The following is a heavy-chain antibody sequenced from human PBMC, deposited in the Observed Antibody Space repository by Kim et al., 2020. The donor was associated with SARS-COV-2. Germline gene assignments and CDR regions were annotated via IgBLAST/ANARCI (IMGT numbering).Heavy chain of an antibody. J-gene: IGHJ4*02. V-gene: IGHV3-21*01. CDR2: ISSSSSYI. Sequence: GGSLRLSCAASGFTFSSYSMNWVRQAPGKGLEWVSSISSSSSYIYYADSVKGRFTISRDKAKNSLYLQMNSLRAEDTAVYYCAKDLGIYVGGTGCFDYWGQGTLVTVSS. CDR3: AKDLGIYVGGTGCFDY. CDR1: GFTFSSYS. D-gene: IGHD3-9*01.